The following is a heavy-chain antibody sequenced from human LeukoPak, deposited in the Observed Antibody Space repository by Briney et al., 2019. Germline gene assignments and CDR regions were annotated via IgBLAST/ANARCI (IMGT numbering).Heavy chain of an antibody. V-gene: IGHV1-3*01. CDR1: GYTFTSYA. Sequence: ASVKVSCKASGYTFTSYAMHWVRQAPGQRLEWMGWINAGNGNTKYSQKFQGRVTITRDTSASTAYMELSSLRSEDTAVYYCARDDGEVTMVRGGGQYYFDYWGQGTLVTVSS. CDR2: INAGNGNT. CDR3: ARDDGEVTMVRGGGQYYFDY. J-gene: IGHJ4*02. D-gene: IGHD3-10*01.